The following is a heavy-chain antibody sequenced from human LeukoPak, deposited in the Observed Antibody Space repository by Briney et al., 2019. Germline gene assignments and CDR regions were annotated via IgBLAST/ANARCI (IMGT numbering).Heavy chain of an antibody. CDR2: ISSTSSTI. J-gene: IGHJ4*02. CDR1: GFTFSNYG. CDR3: ARGGSSRTDY. Sequence: GGSLRLSSAASGFTFSNYGMNWVRQPPGKGPARLSYISSTSSTINYADFVKGGFTISRGKDSPYLQMNSRRADVTAVYYCARGGSSRTDYWGQGTLVTVSS. V-gene: IGHV3-48*01.